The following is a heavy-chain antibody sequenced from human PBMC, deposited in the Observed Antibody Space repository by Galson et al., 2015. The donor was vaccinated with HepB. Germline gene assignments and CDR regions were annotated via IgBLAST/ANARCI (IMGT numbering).Heavy chain of an antibody. CDR2: INTNTGNP. CDR1: GYTFTTYA. J-gene: IGHJ4*02. V-gene: IGHV7-4-1*02. Sequence: SVKVSCKASGYTFTTYAMNWVRQAPGQGLEWMGWINTNTGNPTYAQGFTGRCVLSLDTSVSTAYLQISSLKAEDTAVYYCARGFSADYHSINFDYWGQGTLVTVSS. CDR3: ARGFSADYHSINFDY. D-gene: IGHD4-11*01.